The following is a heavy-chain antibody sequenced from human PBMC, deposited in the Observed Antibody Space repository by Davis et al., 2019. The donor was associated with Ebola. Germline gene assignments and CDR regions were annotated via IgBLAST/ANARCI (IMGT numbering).Heavy chain of an antibody. Sequence: GESLKISCAASGFTFSSYSMNWVRQVPGKGLEWISYISNDRKTIKYADSVKGRFTISRDDAKNSLFLLMNSLRDDDTAVYYCAIVATRGRFDSWGQGTLVNVSS. J-gene: IGHJ4*02. D-gene: IGHD6-25*01. CDR3: AIVATRGRFDS. CDR2: ISNDRKTI. V-gene: IGHV3-48*02. CDR1: GFTFSSYS.